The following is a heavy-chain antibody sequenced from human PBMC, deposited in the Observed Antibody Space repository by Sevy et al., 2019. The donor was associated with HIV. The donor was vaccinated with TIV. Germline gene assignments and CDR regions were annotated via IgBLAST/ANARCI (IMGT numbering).Heavy chain of an antibody. CDR1: GFTFRDLW. J-gene: IGHJ4*02. CDR3: TTDGPRTGGTNCLH. V-gene: IGHV3-15*01. CDR2: MKSRVHGGTT. D-gene: IGHD2-8*02. Sequence: GGSLRLSCAASGFTFRDLWMTWVRQAPGKGLEWIGRMKSRVHGGTTDYAAPVKGRFSISRDDSKNMLYLQMSSLRPEDTAEYYCTTDGPRTGGTNCLHWGQGTLVTVSS.